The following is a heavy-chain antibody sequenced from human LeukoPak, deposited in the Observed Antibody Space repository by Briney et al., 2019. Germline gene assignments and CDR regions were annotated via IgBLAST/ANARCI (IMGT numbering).Heavy chain of an antibody. J-gene: IGHJ3*02. D-gene: IGHD1-1*01. V-gene: IGHV3-23*01. CDR3: AKERGYNWNDNHAFDI. Sequence: GGSLRLSCAASGFTFSSYAMSWVRQAPGKGLEWVSAISGSGGSTYYADSVKGRFTISRDNSKNTLYLQMSSLRAEDTAVYYCAKERGYNWNDNHAFDIWGQGTMVTVSS. CDR2: ISGSGGST. CDR1: GFTFSSYA.